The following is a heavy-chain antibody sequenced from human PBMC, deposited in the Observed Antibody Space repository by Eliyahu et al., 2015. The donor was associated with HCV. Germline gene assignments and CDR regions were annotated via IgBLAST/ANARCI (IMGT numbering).Heavy chain of an antibody. V-gene: IGHV4-59*01. CDR2: IYYSGSA. D-gene: IGHD6-19*01. J-gene: IGHJ5*02. Sequence: QVQLQESGPGLVKPSETLSLTCTVSGGSITTYYWXWSRQPPGKGLEWIGYIYYSGSANYTPSLKSRVTISVDTSKNQFSLKLSSVTAADTAVYYCASGGGGIAVAGTGGWFDPWGQGTLVTVSS. CDR1: GGSITTYY. CDR3: ASGGGGIAVAGTGGWFDP.